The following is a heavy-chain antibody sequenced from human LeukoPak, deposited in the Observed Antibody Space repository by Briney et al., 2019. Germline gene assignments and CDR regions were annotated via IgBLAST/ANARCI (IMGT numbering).Heavy chain of an antibody. V-gene: IGHV1-8*01. D-gene: IGHD3-10*01. J-gene: IGHJ3*02. CDR3: AAMVRGHSDAFDT. CDR1: GFTFTSHD. CDR2: MNPNSGNT. Sequence: APVKVSCKASGFTFTSHDYNWVRQATGQGLEWMGWMNPNSGNTGYAQKFQGRVTITADESTSTAYMELSSLRSEDTAVYYCAAMVRGHSDAFDTWGQGTMVTVSS.